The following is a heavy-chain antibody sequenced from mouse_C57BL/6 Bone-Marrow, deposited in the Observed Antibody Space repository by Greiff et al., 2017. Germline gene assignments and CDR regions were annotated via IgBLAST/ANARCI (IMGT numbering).Heavy chain of an antibody. CDR2: IYPRSGNT. V-gene: IGHV1-81*01. CDR3: ARGIYYYCSSPYFDY. D-gene: IGHD1-1*01. CDR1: GYTFTSYG. Sequence: VQRVESGAELARPGASVKLSCKASGYTFTSYGISWVKQRTGQGLEWIGEIYPRSGNTYYNEKFKGKATLTADKSSSKAYMELRSLTSEDSAVYFCARGIYYYCSSPYFDYWGQGTTLTVSS. J-gene: IGHJ2*01.